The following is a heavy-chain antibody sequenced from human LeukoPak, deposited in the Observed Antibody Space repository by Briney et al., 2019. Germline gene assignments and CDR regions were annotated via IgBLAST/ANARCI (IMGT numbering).Heavy chain of an antibody. J-gene: IGHJ3*02. CDR2: ISYDGSNK. V-gene: IGHV3-30*19. Sequence: PGGSLRLSCAASGFTFSSYGMHWVRQAPGKGLEWVAVISYDGSNKYYADSVTGRFTISRDNPKNTLYLQMNSPRAEDTAVYYCASLDAPYSSVAKKTAFDIWGQGTMVTVSS. CDR1: GFTFSSYG. D-gene: IGHD6-19*01. CDR3: ASLDAPYSSVAKKTAFDI.